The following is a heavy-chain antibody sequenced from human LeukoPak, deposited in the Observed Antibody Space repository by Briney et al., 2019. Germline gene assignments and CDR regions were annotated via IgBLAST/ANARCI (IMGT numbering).Heavy chain of an antibody. V-gene: IGHV4-39*07. CDR2: INHSGST. CDR1: GGSISSSNYY. J-gene: IGHJ4*02. D-gene: IGHD6-6*01. Sequence: PSETLSLTCTVSGGSISSSNYYWGWIRQPPGKGLEWIGEINHSGSTNYNPSLKSRVTISVDTSKNQFSLKLSSVTAADTAVYYCARAGSKSVEYSSSSRRLRQYDYWGQGTLVTVSS. CDR3: ARAGSKSVEYSSSSRRLRQYDY.